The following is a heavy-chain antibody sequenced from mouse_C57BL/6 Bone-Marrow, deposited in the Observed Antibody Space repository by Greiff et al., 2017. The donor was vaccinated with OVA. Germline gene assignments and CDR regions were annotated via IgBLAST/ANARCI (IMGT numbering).Heavy chain of an antibody. J-gene: IGHJ1*03. Sequence: VQLQQPGAELVRPGTSVKLFCKASGYTFTSYWMHRVKQRPGQGLEWIGVIDPSDSYTNYNQKFKGKATLTVDTSSSTAYMQLSSLASEDSAVYYCAHWYFDVWGTGTTVTVSS. CDR1: GYTFTSYW. V-gene: IGHV1-59*01. CDR3: AHWYFDV. CDR2: IDPSDSYT.